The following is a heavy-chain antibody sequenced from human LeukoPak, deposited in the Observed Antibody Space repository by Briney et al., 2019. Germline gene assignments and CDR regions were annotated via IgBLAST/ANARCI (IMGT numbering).Heavy chain of an antibody. CDR3: ARTSWGVSGTVSLFDY. D-gene: IGHD6-13*01. CDR1: GGSLSSYH. V-gene: IGHV4-59*01. Sequence: SETLSLTCTVSGGSLSSYHWSWIRQPPGKGLEWIGYIYYSGSTNYNPSLKSRVTISVDTSKNQFSLKLSSVTAADTAVYYCARTSWGVSGTVSLFDYWGQGTLVTVSS. CDR2: IYYSGST. J-gene: IGHJ4*02.